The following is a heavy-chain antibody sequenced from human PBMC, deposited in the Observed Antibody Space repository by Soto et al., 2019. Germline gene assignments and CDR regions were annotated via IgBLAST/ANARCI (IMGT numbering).Heavy chain of an antibody. CDR1: GGSISSSSYY. D-gene: IGHD3-10*01. V-gene: IGHV4-39*01. CDR2: IYYSGST. CDR3: ARTLLFHYYGSGSYSTPYDY. J-gene: IGHJ4*02. Sequence: QLQLQESGPGLVKPSETLSLTCTVSGGSISSSSYYWGWIRQPPGKGLEWIGSIYYSGSTYYNPSLKSRVTISVDTSKNQFSLKLSSVTAADTAVYYCARTLLFHYYGSGSYSTPYDYWGQGTLVTVSS.